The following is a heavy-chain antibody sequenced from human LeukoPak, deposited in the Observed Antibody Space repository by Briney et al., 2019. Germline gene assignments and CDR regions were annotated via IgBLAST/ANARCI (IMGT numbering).Heavy chain of an antibody. CDR3: ARHPSLWSGRSGPILFDS. CDR2: INFNGGIT. V-gene: IGHV4-39*01. Sequence: SETLSLTCSVSGGSMSNSDYYWAWIRQRPGIGLEWIGSINFNGGITYYNLSLRCRVTMSVHTFENQFSLRLTSVTAADTGLYFCARHPSLWSGRSGPILFDSWGQGSRVSVSS. CDR1: GGSMSNSDYY. D-gene: IGHD1-26*01. J-gene: IGHJ4*02.